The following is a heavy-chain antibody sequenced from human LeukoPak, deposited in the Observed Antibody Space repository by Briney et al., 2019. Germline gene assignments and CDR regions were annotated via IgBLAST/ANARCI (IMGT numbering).Heavy chain of an antibody. CDR1: GDSISSGGYY. V-gene: IGHV4-61*02. D-gene: IGHD1-14*01. J-gene: IGHJ4*02. Sequence: PSETLSLTCTVSGDSISSGGYYWSWIRQPAGKGLQWIGRIYTSGSTNYNPSLKSRVTISVDTSKNQFSLKLSSVTAADAAVYYCAREANRFDYWGQGTLVTVSS. CDR2: IYTSGST. CDR3: AREANRFDY.